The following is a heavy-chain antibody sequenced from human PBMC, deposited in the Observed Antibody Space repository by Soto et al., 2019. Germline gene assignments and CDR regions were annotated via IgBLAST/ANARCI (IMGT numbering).Heavy chain of an antibody. V-gene: IGHV1-24*01. CDR2: FDPEDGET. J-gene: IGHJ5*02. D-gene: IGHD4-17*01. CDR1: GYTLTELS. Sequence: GASVKVSCKVSGYTLTELSMHWVRQAPGKGLEWMGGFDPEDGETIYAQKFQGRVTMTEDTSTDTAYMELSSLRSEDTAVYYCATSHDYGDYYNWFDPWGQGNLVTVSS. CDR3: ATSHDYGDYYNWFDP.